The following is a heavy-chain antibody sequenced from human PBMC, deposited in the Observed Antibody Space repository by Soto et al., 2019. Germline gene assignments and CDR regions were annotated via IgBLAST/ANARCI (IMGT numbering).Heavy chain of an antibody. J-gene: IGHJ6*02. D-gene: IGHD2-2*01. Sequence: QVQLVQSGAEVKKPGSSVKVSCKASGGTFSSYAISWVRQAPGQGLEWLGGIIPIFGTANYAQNFQGRVTNTADESTSTAYMERSSLRSEDTAVYYCARDGIVVVPAAQGASDYYGMDVWGQGTTVTVSS. V-gene: IGHV1-69*01. CDR3: ARDGIVVVPAAQGASDYYGMDV. CDR2: IIPIFGTA. CDR1: GGTFSSYA.